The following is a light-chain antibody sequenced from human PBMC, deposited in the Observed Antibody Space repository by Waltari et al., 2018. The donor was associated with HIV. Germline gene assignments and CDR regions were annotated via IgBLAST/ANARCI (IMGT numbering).Light chain of an antibody. Sequence: EIVMTQSPATLSVSPGERATLSCRASQSVNSNLAWYQQKPGQAPRLLIYGASTRATGIPARFSGSGSETEFTLTISSLQSEDFAVYYCQHYNNWPPWTFGQGTQLEIK. CDR2: GAS. CDR3: QHYNNWPPWT. CDR1: QSVNSN. V-gene: IGKV3-15*01. J-gene: IGKJ2*02.